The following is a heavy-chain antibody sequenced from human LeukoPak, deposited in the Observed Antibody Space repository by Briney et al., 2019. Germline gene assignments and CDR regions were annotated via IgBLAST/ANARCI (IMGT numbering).Heavy chain of an antibody. Sequence: SVKVSCKASGGTFSSYAISWVRQAPGQGLEWMGGIIPTFGTANYAQKFQGRVTITTDESTSTAYMELSSLRSEDTAVYYCARETLRSGDYDFWSGYPLGALDIWGQGTMVTVSS. CDR2: IIPTFGTA. CDR1: GGTFSSYA. CDR3: ARETLRSGDYDFWSGYPLGALDI. V-gene: IGHV1-69*05. J-gene: IGHJ3*02. D-gene: IGHD3-3*01.